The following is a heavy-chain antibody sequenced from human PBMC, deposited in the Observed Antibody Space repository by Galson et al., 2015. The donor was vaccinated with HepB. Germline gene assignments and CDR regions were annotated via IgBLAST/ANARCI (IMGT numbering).Heavy chain of an antibody. V-gene: IGHV3-23*01. CDR2: ISDIGAT. D-gene: IGHD3-16*01. J-gene: IGHJ4*02. CDR3: VKDTSYALDY. Sequence: SLRLSCAASGFTFSNYAMAWVRQAPGEGLEWVSAISDIGATYYADSVKGRFTISRDNSKNTVFLQMSTLRAEDTAVYYCVKDTSYALDYWGQGTLVTVSS. CDR1: GFTFSNYA.